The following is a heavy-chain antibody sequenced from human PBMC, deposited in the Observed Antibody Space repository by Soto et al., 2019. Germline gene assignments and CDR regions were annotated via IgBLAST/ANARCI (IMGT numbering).Heavy chain of an antibody. J-gene: IGHJ5*02. Sequence: EVQLVESGGGLVKPGGSLRLSCAASGFTFSSYSMNWVRQAPGKGLEWVSSISSSSSYIYYADSVKGRFTISRDNAKNSLYLQMNSLRAEDTAVYYCARSGATVTNNWFDPWGQGTLVTVSS. D-gene: IGHD4-4*01. V-gene: IGHV3-21*01. CDR1: GFTFSSYS. CDR2: ISSSSSYI. CDR3: ARSGATVTNNWFDP.